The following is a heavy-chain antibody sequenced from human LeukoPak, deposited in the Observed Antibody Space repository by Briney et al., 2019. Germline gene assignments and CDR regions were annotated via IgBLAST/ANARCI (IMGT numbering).Heavy chain of an antibody. Sequence: SGTLSLTCAVSGGSISSNNWWSWVRQPPGKGLEWIGEIYRTGSTNYNPSLKSRVTISVDKSKNQFSLKLSSVTAADTAVYYCAREAGTTFDYYYMDVWGKGTTVTVSS. CDR1: GGSISSNNW. CDR3: AREAGTTFDYYYMDV. V-gene: IGHV4-4*02. J-gene: IGHJ6*03. CDR2: IYRTGST. D-gene: IGHD3-10*02.